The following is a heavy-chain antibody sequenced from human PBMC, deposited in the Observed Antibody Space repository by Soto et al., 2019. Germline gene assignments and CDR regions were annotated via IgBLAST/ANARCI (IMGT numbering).Heavy chain of an antibody. CDR3: ARDHRDYDILTGSGWFDP. CDR1: GGTFSSYT. D-gene: IGHD3-9*01. J-gene: IGHJ5*02. CDR2: IIPILGIA. V-gene: IGHV1-69*08. Sequence: QVQLVQSGAEVKKPGSSVKVSCKASGGTFSSYTISWVRQAPGQGLEWMGRIIPILGIANYAQKFQGRVTISADKSTSTAYMELSSLRSEDTAVYYCARDHRDYDILTGSGWFDPWGQGTLVTVSS.